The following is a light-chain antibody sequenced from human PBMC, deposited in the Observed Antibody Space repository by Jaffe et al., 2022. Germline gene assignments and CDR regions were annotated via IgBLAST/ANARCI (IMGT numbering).Light chain of an antibody. V-gene: IGLV3-19*01. CDR1: SLRSYY. CDR3: NSRDSSGSPHYV. CDR2: GKN. Sequence: SSELTQDPAVSVALGQTVRITCQGDSLRSYYASWYQVKPGQAPVLVIYGKNNRPSGTPDRFSGSSSGNTASLTITGAQAEDEADYYCNSRDSSGSPHYVFGTGTKVTVL. J-gene: IGLJ1*01.